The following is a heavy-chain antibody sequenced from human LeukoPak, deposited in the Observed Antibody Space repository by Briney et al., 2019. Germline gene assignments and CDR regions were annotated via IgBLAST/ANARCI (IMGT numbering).Heavy chain of an antibody. D-gene: IGHD2-21*01. CDR2: ITTSGST. CDR3: AKAPVWNYYYGLDV. V-gene: IGHV3-23*01. Sequence: GGSLRLSCVVSGFTFSSYSMNWVRQAPGKGLEWVSGITTSGSTYYADSVKGRFTISRENSNNTLYLHMDSLRAEDTAVYYCAKAPVWNYYYGLDVWGQGTTVTVSS. J-gene: IGHJ6*02. CDR1: GFTFSSYS.